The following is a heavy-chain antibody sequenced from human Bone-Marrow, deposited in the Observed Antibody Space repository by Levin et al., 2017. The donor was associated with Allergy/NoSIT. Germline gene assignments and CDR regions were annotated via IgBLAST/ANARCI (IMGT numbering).Heavy chain of an antibody. CDR2: ISSRRNGE. J-gene: IGHJ4*02. CDR3: VRDYFYDTSGPDY. CDR1: GITFRDYH. V-gene: IGHV3-11*01. D-gene: IGHD3-22*01. Sequence: GESLKISCVASGITFRDYHMSWFRQAPGRGLEWVSSISSRRNGEHYADSVKGRFTISRDNAQSSLYLQMNSLRVDDTAVYYCVRDYFYDTSGPDYWGQGALVTVSS.